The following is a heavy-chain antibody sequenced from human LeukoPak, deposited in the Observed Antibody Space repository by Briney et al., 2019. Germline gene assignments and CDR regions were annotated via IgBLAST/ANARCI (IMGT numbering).Heavy chain of an antibody. J-gene: IGHJ4*01. Sequence: PGRSLRLSYVASGFIFSHYGMHWVRRAPGKGLEWVAVIWSDGSNRFYAGSVKGRFTISRDNSQNTVFLQMNSLRAEDTAMYYCARDAQRGFDYSNSLKYWGHGILVTVSS. CDR3: ARDAQRGFDYSNSLKY. CDR2: IWSDGSNR. V-gene: IGHV3-33*01. D-gene: IGHD4-11*01. CDR1: GFIFSHYG.